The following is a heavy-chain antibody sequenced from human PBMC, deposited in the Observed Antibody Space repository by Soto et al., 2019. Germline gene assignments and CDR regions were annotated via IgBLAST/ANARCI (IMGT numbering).Heavy chain of an antibody. V-gene: IGHV3-23*01. Sequence: GGSVRLSCAASGFTFSSYAMSWVRQAPGKGLEWVSAISGSGGSTYYADSVKGRFTISRDNSKNTLYLQMNSLRAEDTAVYYCAKQGVGFGGVIAQAEYYFDYWGQGTLVTVSS. J-gene: IGHJ4*02. CDR2: ISGSGGST. CDR1: GFTFSSYA. CDR3: AKQGVGFGGVIAQAEYYFDY. D-gene: IGHD3-16*02.